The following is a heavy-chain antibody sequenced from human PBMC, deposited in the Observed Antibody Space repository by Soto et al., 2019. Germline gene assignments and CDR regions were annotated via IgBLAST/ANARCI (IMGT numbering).Heavy chain of an antibody. CDR2: IYYSGST. V-gene: IGHV4-61*01. CDR1: GGSVSSGSYY. CDR3: ASSYYYDSSGLND. D-gene: IGHD3-22*01. J-gene: IGHJ4*02. Sequence: PSETLSLTCTVSGGSVSSGSYYWSWIRQPPGKGLEWIGYIYYSGSTYYNPSLKSRVTISVDTSKNRFSLKLSSVTAADTAVYYCASSYYYDSSGLNDWGQGTLVTVSS.